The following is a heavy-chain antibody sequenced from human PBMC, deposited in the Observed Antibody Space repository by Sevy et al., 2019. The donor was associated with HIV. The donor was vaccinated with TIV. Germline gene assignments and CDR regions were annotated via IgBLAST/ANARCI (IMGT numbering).Heavy chain of an antibody. CDR2: IGVYNGNS. D-gene: IGHD3-10*01. Sequence: AAVKVSCKASGYTFSSNGIAWVRQAPGQGLQWMGWIGVYNGNSNYAQNLRDRVTMTTDTSTSTAYMELKSLRSDDTAVYYCARVPTSHFGSGTYFDYWGQGTLVTVSS. J-gene: IGHJ4*02. V-gene: IGHV1-18*01. CDR3: ARVPTSHFGSGTYFDY. CDR1: GYTFSSNG.